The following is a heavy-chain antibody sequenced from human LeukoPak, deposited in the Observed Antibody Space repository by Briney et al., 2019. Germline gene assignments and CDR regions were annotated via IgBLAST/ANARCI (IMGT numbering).Heavy chain of an antibody. D-gene: IGHD3-3*01. J-gene: IGHJ6*02. Sequence: ASVKVSCKASGYTFTSYAINWVRQATGQGLEWMGWMNPNSGNTGYAQKFQGRVTMTRNTSISTAYMELSSLRSEDTAVYYCARGQNDVLRFLEWLPGVYYYYGMDVWGQGTTVTVSS. CDR3: ARGQNDVLRFLEWLPGVYYYYGMDV. CDR1: GYTFTSYA. CDR2: MNPNSGNT. V-gene: IGHV1-8*01.